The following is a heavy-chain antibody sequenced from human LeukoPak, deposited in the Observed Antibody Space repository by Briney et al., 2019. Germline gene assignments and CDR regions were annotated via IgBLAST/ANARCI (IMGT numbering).Heavy chain of an antibody. CDR3: ATLTGGDDAFDI. J-gene: IGHJ3*02. CDR1: GGSISSYY. Sequence: KPSETLSLTCTVSGGSISSYYWSWIRQPPGKGLEWIGYIFYTGSTNYNPSLKNRVTISVLTSKNRFSLKLSSVTAADTAVYYCATLTGGDDAFDIWGQGTMVTVSS. V-gene: IGHV4-59*01. D-gene: IGHD4-23*01. CDR2: IFYTGST.